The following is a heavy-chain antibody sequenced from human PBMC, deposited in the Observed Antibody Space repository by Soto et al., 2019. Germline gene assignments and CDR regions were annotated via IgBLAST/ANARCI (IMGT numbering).Heavy chain of an antibody. J-gene: IGHJ4*02. Sequence: QVQLQESGPGLVKPSHTLSLTCTVSGGSISSGNYYWSWIRQPPGKGLEWIGFISYSGSTYYSASLKSRVTRSVDTSNSQFSLNLSFVTAADTVVYYCATMGTPATGLYFFDYWGQGSLVTVSS. V-gene: IGHV4-30-4*01. CDR2: ISYSGST. CDR3: ATMGTPATGLYFFDY. D-gene: IGHD2-15*01. CDR1: GGSISSGNYY.